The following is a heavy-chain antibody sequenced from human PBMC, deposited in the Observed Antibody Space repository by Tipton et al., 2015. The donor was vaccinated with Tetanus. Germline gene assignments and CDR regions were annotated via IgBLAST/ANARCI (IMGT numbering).Heavy chain of an antibody. CDR1: GFTFDDYA. D-gene: IGHD2/OR15-2a*01. J-gene: IGHJ4*02. Sequence: RSLRLSCAASGFTFDDYAMHWVRQAPGKGLEWVALISHDGSHKDYADSVKGRFTISRDNSENAVSLQMNSLRAEDTAMYYCAKAAVFRSDPPRLYYFDYWGPGTLVTVSS. V-gene: IGHV3-30*18. CDR3: AKAAVFRSDPPRLYYFDY. CDR2: ISHDGSHK.